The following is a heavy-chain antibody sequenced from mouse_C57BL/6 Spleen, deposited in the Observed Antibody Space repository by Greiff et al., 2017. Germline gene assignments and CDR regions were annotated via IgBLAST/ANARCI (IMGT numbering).Heavy chain of an antibody. J-gene: IGHJ3*01. V-gene: IGHV1-5*01. Sequence: EVQLQESGTVLARPGASVKMSCKTSGYTFTSYWMHWVKQRPGQGLEWIGAIYPGNSDTSYNQKFKGKAKLTAVTSASTAYMELSSLTNEDSAVYYCTRSIYYDYDGWFAYWGQGTLVTLSA. CDR2: IYPGNSDT. D-gene: IGHD2-4*01. CDR3: TRSIYYDYDGWFAY. CDR1: GYTFTSYW.